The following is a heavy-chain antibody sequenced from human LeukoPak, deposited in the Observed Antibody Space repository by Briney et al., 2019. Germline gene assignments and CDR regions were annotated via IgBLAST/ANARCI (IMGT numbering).Heavy chain of an antibody. D-gene: IGHD3-22*01. CDR3: ARVCGITMIVVVPNWFDP. CDR2: IYYSGST. Sequence: TPSETLSLTCTVSGGSISSSSYYWGWIRQPPGKGLEWIGSIYYSGSTYYNPSLKSRVTISVDTSKNQFSLKLSSVTAADTAVYYCARVCGITMIVVVPNWFDPWGQGTLVTVSS. CDR1: GGSISSSSYY. J-gene: IGHJ5*02. V-gene: IGHV4-39*07.